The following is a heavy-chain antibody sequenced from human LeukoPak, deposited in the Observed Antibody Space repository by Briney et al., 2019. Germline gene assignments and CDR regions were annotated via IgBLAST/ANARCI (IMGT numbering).Heavy chain of an antibody. V-gene: IGHV4-31*11. Sequence: PSETLSLTCAVYGGSFSGYYWSWIRQHPGKGLEWIGYIYYSGSTYYNPSLKSRVTISVDTSKNQFSLKLSSVTAADTAVYYCACFGAARYYGMDVWGQGTTVTVSS. J-gene: IGHJ6*02. CDR3: ACFGAARYYGMDV. CDR2: IYYSGST. D-gene: IGHD2-15*01. CDR1: GGSFSGYY.